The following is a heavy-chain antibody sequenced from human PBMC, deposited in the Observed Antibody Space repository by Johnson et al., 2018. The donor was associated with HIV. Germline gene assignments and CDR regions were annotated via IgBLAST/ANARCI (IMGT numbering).Heavy chain of an antibody. CDR3: ARGKGAAAGLDAFDI. Sequence: VQLVESGGGLVQPGRSLRLSCTASGFTFEDYGMSWVRQPPGKGLEWVSGINWSGGSTAYADSMKGRFTISRDNDKKSLYLHVNSLRAEDTAFYYCARGKGAAAGLDAFDIWGQGTMVTVSS. CDR2: INWSGGST. CDR1: GFTFEDYG. V-gene: IGHV3-20*04. J-gene: IGHJ3*02. D-gene: IGHD6-13*01.